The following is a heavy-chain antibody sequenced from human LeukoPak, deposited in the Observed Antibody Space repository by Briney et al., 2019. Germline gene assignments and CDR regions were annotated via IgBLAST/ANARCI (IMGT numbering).Heavy chain of an antibody. CDR1: GFSSSDYS. J-gene: IGHJ4*02. CDR3: ARVDSSGWYHNDY. CDR2: IISSTTYT. V-gene: IGHV3-21*01. D-gene: IGHD6-19*01. Sequence: GGSLRLSCAASGFSSSDYSMNWVRRAPGKGLEWVSSIISSTTYTYYADSVRGRFTISRDNAKNSLYLQMNSLRPEDTAVYYCARVDSSGWYHNDYWGQGTLVTVSS.